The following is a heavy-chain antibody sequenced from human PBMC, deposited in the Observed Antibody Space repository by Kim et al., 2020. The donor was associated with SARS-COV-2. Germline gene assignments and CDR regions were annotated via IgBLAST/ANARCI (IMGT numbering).Heavy chain of an antibody. Sequence: SVKVSCKASGGTFSSYAISWVRQAPGQGLEWMGGIIPIFGTANYAQKFQGRVTTTADESTSTAYMELSSLRSEDTAVYYCARLGGGHSSGWSSYYYYGMDVWGQGTTVTVSS. D-gene: IGHD6-19*01. CDR2: IIPIFGTA. CDR3: ARLGGGHSSGWSSYYYYGMDV. V-gene: IGHV1-69*13. J-gene: IGHJ6*02. CDR1: GGTFSSYA.